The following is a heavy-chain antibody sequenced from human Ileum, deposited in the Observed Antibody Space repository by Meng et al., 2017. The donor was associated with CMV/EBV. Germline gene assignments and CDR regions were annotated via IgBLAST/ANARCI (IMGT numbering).Heavy chain of an antibody. J-gene: IGHJ4*02. Sequence: QGHLQGSGPGLVKPSETQTPTGRSAGGSITSYDWSWIRQPAGKGLEWIGRIYVSGSTNYNPSLKSRVTMSVDTSKNQFSLKLSSVTAADTAIYYCAKGTGVTDPFDYWGQGTLVTVSS. CDR3: AKGTGVTDPFDY. CDR2: IYVSGST. V-gene: IGHV4-4*07. D-gene: IGHD1-14*01. CDR1: GGSITSYD.